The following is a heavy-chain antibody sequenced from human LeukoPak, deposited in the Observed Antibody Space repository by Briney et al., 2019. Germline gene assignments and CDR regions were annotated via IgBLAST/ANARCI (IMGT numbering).Heavy chain of an antibody. CDR3: ARDGSMGAFDSSSSGGANDNNWFDP. CDR1: GYTFTSYG. CDR2: ISAYNGNT. D-gene: IGHD6-13*01. V-gene: IGHV1-18*01. Sequence: GASVKVSCKASGYTFTSYGISWVRQAPGQGLEWMGWISAYNGNTNYAQKLQGRVTMTTDTSTSTAYMELRSLRSDDTVVYYCARDGSMGAFDSSSSGGANDNNWFDPWGQGTLVTVSS. J-gene: IGHJ5*02.